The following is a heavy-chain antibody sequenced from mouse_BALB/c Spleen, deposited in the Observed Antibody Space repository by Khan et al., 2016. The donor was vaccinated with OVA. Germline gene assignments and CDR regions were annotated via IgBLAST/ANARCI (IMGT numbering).Heavy chain of an antibody. V-gene: IGHV5-6-4*01. CDR3: SRDRGYYGSNTYFDY. J-gene: IGHJ2*01. Sequence: EVELVESGGDLVRPGGSLKLSCAASGFSFSTYSMPWVRQTPEKRLEWVATISRGGSFTYYPDSVKGRFTISRDTAKNSLYLQMSSLTSEDTAMFYCSRDRGYYGSNTYFDYWGQGTTLTVSS. CDR2: ISRGGSFT. D-gene: IGHD1-1*01. CDR1: GFSFSTYS.